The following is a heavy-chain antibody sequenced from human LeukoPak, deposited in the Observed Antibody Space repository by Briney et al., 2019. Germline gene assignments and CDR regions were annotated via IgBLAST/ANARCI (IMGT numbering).Heavy chain of an antibody. CDR1: GFTFSDYG. D-gene: IGHD1-1*01. CDR3: ARGSADDDDKWIDP. J-gene: IGHJ5*02. V-gene: IGHV3-48*03. Sequence: GGSLRLSCAASGFTFSDYGMNWVRQAPGKGLEWVSYISSSPINIYYADSVRGRFTISRDNAKNSVFPQMNSLRAEDTAVYYCARGSADDDDKWIDPWGQGTLVTVSS. CDR2: ISSSPINI.